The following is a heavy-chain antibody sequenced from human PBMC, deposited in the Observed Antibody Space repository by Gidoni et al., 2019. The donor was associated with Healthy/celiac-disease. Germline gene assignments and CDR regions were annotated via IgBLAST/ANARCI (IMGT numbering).Heavy chain of an antibody. D-gene: IGHD2-2*01. CDR2: NYYSGST. CDR3: ARDEGTSRSGGGWFDP. J-gene: IGHJ5*02. Sequence: QVQLQESGPGLVKPSETLSLTCTASGGSISSYYWSWIRQPPGKGLEWIGYNYYSGSTNYNPSLKSRVTISVDTSKNQFSLKLSSVTAANTAVYYCARDEGTSRSGGGWFDPWGQGTLVTVSS. V-gene: IGHV4-59*01. CDR1: GGSISSYY.